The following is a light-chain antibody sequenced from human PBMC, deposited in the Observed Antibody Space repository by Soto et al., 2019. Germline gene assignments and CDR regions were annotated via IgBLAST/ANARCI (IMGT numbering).Light chain of an antibody. V-gene: IGLV2-8*01. J-gene: IGLJ1*01. CDR3: SSFVHGTSYV. CDR1: SNDVGRFNY. CDR2: VFN. Sequence: QSALTQAPSAAGSPGQSVTISCSGTSNDVGRFNYASWYQRHPGKAPKLIIYVFNKRRSGVPDRFSGSKYGNTASLTVSGLHAEDEADYFRSSFVHGTSYVFGTGTKLTVL.